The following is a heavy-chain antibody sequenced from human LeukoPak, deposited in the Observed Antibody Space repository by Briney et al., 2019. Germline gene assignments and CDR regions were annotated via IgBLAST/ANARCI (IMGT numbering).Heavy chain of an antibody. J-gene: IGHJ3*02. CDR2: IYYSGST. CDR3: ARVVGAFDI. V-gene: IGHV4-59*08. D-gene: IGHD1-26*01. CDR1: GGSISSYY. Sequence: SQTLSLTCTVSGGSISSYYWSWIRQPPGKGLEWIGYIYYSGSTNYNPSLKSRVTISVDTSKNQFSLKLSSVTAADTAVYYCARVVGAFDIWGQGTMVTVSS.